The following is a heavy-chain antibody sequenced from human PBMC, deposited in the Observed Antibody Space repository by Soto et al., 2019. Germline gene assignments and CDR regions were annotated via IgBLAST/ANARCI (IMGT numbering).Heavy chain of an antibody. CDR2: ISGSGGST. CDR3: AKDRISSPSCHFDY. V-gene: IGHV3-23*01. Sequence: GGSLRLSCAASGFTFSSYAMSWVRQAPGKGLEWVSAISGSGGSTYYADSVKGRFTIYRDNSKNTLYLQMNSLRAEDPAVYYCAKDRISSPSCHFDYGGQGTLVTVPP. D-gene: IGHD2-2*01. J-gene: IGHJ4*02. CDR1: GFTFSSYA.